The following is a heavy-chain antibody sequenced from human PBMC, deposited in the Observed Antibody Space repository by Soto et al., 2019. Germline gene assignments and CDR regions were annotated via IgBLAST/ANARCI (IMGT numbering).Heavy chain of an antibody. CDR3: AGDRSTSDY. CDR2: IRPDSGNT. V-gene: IGHV1-18*01. J-gene: IGHJ4*02. CDR1: GYTFSSYG. Sequence: QVQLVQSGAEVKKPGASVRVSCKASGYTFSSYGISWVRQAPGQGLEWMGWIRPDSGNTDYAQKFEGRVTMTADTSTSTAYMELRSLRSDDTAVYYCAGDRSTSDYWGQGTLVTVSS. D-gene: IGHD2-2*01.